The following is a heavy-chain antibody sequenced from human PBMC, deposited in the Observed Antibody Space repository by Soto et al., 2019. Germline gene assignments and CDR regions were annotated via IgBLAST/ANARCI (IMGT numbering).Heavy chain of an antibody. J-gene: IGHJ3*02. V-gene: IGHV3-33*01. Sequence: PGGSLRLSCAASGFTFSSYGMHWVRQAPGKGLEWVAILWHDGRKQYYADSVKGRFIISRDNSKNTLYLQMNSLKTEDTAVYYCTRHTVDIWGQGTMVTVSS. CDR2: LWHDGRKQ. CDR1: GFTFSSYG. CDR3: TRHTVDI. D-gene: IGHD4-4*01.